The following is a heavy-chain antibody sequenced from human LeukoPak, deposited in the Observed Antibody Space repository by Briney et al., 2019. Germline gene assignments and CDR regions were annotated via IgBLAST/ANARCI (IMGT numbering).Heavy chain of an antibody. Sequence: SETLSLTCAVYGGSFSGYYWSWIRQPPGKGLEWIGETNHSGSTNYNPSLKSRVTISVDTSKNQFSLKLSSVTAADTAVYYCARSGQLPYGLFDYWGQGTLVTVSS. CDR1: GGSFSGYY. J-gene: IGHJ4*02. D-gene: IGHD2-2*01. V-gene: IGHV4-34*01. CDR3: ARSGQLPYGLFDY. CDR2: TNHSGST.